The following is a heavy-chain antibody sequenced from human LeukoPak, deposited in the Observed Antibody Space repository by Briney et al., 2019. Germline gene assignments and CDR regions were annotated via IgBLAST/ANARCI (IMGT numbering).Heavy chain of an antibody. CDR1: GFTFNSYE. V-gene: IGHV3-48*03. CDR2: ISNSGGTE. Sequence: PGGSLRLSCAASGFTFNSYELNWVRQVPGKGLEWVSHISNSGGTEYHADSVRGRFTISRDNARNSVYLQMNSLRVEDTAIYYCARDGENAAMVQRYIDHWGRGTLVAVSS. CDR3: ARDGENAAMVQRYIDH. D-gene: IGHD5-18*01. J-gene: IGHJ2*01.